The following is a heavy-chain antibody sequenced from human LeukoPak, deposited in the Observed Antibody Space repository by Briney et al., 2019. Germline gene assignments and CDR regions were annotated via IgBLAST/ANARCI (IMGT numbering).Heavy chain of an antibody. J-gene: IGHJ4*02. CDR3: AKVMTRTMVRGVPPSAY. D-gene: IGHD3-10*01. CDR1: GFTFSSYA. CDR2: ISGSGGST. Sequence: GGSLRLSCAASGFTFSSYAMSWVRQAPGKGLEWVSAISGSGGSTDYADSVKGRFTISRDNSKNTLYLQMNSLRAEATAVYYCAKVMTRTMVRGVPPSAYWGQGPLVTVSS. V-gene: IGHV3-23*01.